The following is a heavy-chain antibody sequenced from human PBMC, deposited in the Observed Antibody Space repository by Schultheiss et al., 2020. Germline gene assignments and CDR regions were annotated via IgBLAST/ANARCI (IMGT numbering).Heavy chain of an antibody. J-gene: IGHJ5*02. V-gene: IGHV1-8*01. Sequence: ASVKVSCKASGYTFTSDDINWGRQATGQGLEWMGWMNPNSGNTGYAQKFQGRVTMTRNTSISTAYMELSSLRSEDTVVYYCARDGRSGYSSGWNNWFDPWGQGTLVTVSS. CDR1: GYTFTSDD. D-gene: IGHD6-19*01. CDR2: MNPNSGNT. CDR3: ARDGRSGYSSGWNNWFDP.